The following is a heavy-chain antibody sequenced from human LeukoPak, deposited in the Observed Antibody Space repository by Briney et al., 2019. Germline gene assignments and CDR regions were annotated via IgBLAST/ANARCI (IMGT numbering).Heavy chain of an antibody. CDR2: ISSSSSYI. CDR3: ARDQLGVANY. J-gene: IGHJ4*02. Sequence: PGGSLRLSCAASGFTFSSYSMNWVRQAPGKGLEWVSSISSSSSYIYYADSVKGRFTISRDNAKNSLYLQTNSLRAEDTAVYYFARDQLGVANYWGQGTLVTVSS. V-gene: IGHV3-21*01. D-gene: IGHD2-8*01. CDR1: GFTFSSYS.